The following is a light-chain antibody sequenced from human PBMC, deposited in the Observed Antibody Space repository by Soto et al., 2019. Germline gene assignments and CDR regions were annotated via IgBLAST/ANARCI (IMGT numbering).Light chain of an antibody. V-gene: IGKV1-5*01. CDR1: QTINRW. Sequence: DIQMTQSPSTLSASVGDGVTITCRASQTINRWLAWYQQKPGKAPKLLIYDASSLKSGVPARFSGSGSGADFTLTISRLEPEGFAVYYCQQYGSSPPTFGGGTKVDIK. CDR2: DAS. J-gene: IGKJ4*01. CDR3: QQYGSSPPT.